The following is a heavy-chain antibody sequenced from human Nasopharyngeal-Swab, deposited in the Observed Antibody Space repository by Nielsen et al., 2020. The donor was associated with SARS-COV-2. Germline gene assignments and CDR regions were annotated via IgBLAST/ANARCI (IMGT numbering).Heavy chain of an antibody. CDR1: GFDFNIYT. CDR3: AKDLRGPYFF. J-gene: IGHJ4*02. V-gene: IGHV3-21*04. Sequence: GESLKISCAASGFDFNIYTMNWVRQAPGKGLEWVSAISSSGDYIYYAASVKGRFTISRDNSKNTLSLQMNSLRAEDTAVYYCAKDLRGPYFFWGQGTLVTVSS. D-gene: IGHD2/OR15-2a*01. CDR2: ISSSGDYI.